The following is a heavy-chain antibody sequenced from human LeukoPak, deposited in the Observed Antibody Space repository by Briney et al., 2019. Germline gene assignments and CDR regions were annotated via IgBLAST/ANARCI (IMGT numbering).Heavy chain of an antibody. CDR3: AKAALRYFDWSTAVDY. CDR1: GFTFSSYG. V-gene: IGHV3-30*02. Sequence: GGSLRLSCAASGFTFSSYGMHWVRQAPGKGLEWVAFIRYDGSIKYYADSVKGRFTISRDNSKNTLYLQMNSLRAEDTAVYYCAKAALRYFDWSTAVDYWGQGTLVTVSS. J-gene: IGHJ4*02. D-gene: IGHD3-9*01. CDR2: IRYDGSIK.